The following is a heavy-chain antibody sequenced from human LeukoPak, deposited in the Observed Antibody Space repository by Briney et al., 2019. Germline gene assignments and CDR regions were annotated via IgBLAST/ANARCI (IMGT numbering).Heavy chain of an antibody. D-gene: IGHD4-17*01. Sequence: PSETLCLTCTVSGGSISSGGYYWSWIRQHPGKGLEWIGYIYYSGSTYYNPSLKSRVTISVDTSKNQFSLKLSSVTAADTAVYYCTRTTVTTGSYYYYYGMDVWGQGTTVTVSS. CDR3: TRTTVTTGSYYYYYGMDV. J-gene: IGHJ6*02. CDR2: IYYSGST. V-gene: IGHV4-31*03. CDR1: GGSISSGGYY.